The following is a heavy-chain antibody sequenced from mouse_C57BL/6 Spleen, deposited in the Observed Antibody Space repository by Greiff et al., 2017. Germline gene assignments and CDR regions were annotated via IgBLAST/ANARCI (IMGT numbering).Heavy chain of an antibody. CDR1: GYTFTSYW. D-gene: IGHD1-1*01. J-gene: IGHJ4*01. V-gene: IGHV1-5*01. CDR3: TRTTTVVATNYYAMDY. Sequence: EVQLQQSGTVLARPGASVKMSCKTSGYTFTSYWMHWVKQRPGQGLEWIGAIYPGNSDTSYNQKFKGKAKLTAVTSASTAYMELSSLTNEDSAVYYCTRTTTVVATNYYAMDYWGQGTSVTVSS. CDR2: IYPGNSDT.